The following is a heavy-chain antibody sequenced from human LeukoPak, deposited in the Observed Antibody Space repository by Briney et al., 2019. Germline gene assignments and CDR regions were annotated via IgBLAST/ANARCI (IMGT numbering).Heavy chain of an antibody. CDR1: GSIPFNSYS. Sequence: PGGSLRLSCAASGSIPFNSYSMSWVRQAPGKGLEWVSAITSSGETTYYADSVKGRFTISRDNSKNTLYLQMNSLRAEDTAVYYCARSMAAADYWGQGTLVTVSS. CDR3: ARSMAAADY. CDR2: ITSSGETT. V-gene: IGHV3-23*01. J-gene: IGHJ4*02. D-gene: IGHD6-13*01.